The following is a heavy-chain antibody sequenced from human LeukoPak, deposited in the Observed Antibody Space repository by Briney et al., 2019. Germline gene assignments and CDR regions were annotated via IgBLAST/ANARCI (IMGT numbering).Heavy chain of an antibody. CDR2: IRYDGNNK. J-gene: IGHJ4*02. CDR1: GFTFSSYA. CDR3: AKDRQGSQSSGEDY. V-gene: IGHV3-30*02. D-gene: IGHD7-27*01. Sequence: GGSLRLSCAASGFTFSSYAMHWVRQAPGKGLEWVAFIRYDGNNKYYADSVKGRFTISRDNSNNTLYLQTNSLRAEDTAVYYCAKDRQGSQSSGEDYWGQGTLVTVSS.